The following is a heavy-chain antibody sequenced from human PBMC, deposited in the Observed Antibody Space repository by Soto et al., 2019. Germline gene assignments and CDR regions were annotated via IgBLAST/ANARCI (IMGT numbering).Heavy chain of an antibody. CDR1: GGSFSGYY. Sequence: SETLSLTCAVYGGSFSGYYWSWIRQPPGKGLEWIGEINHSGSTNYNPSLKSRVTISVDTSKNQFSLKLSSVTAADTAVYYCARGIPNSQDYYYMDVWGEGTTVTVSS. D-gene: IGHD1-26*01. CDR2: INHSGST. J-gene: IGHJ6*03. CDR3: ARGIPNSQDYYYMDV. V-gene: IGHV4-34*01.